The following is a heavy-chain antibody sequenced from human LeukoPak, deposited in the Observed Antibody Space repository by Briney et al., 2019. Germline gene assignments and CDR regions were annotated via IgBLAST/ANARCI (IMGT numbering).Heavy chain of an antibody. J-gene: IGHJ4*02. CDR1: GGSFSGYY. V-gene: IGHV4-34*01. D-gene: IGHD6-13*01. Sequence: SETLSLTCAVYGGSFSGYYWGWIRQPPGKGLEWIGSIYYSGSTYYKPSLKSRVTISVDTSKNQVSLKLSSVTAADTAVYYCARDIAAAAIVDYWGQGTLVTVSS. CDR2: IYYSGST. CDR3: ARDIAAAAIVDY.